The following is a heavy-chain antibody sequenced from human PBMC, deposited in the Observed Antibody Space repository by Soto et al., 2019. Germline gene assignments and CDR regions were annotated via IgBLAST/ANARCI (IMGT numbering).Heavy chain of an antibody. J-gene: IGHJ5*02. CDR1: GGTFSSYA. D-gene: IGHD4-17*01. CDR3: ARDRLGDYENWFDP. CDR2: IIPIFGTA. Sequence: QVQLVQSGAEVKKPGSSVKVSCKASGGTFSSYAISWVRQAPGQGLEWMGGIIPIFGTANYAQKFQGRVTITADESTSTAYRELSSLRSEDTAVYYCARDRLGDYENWFDPWGQGTLVTVSS. V-gene: IGHV1-69*12.